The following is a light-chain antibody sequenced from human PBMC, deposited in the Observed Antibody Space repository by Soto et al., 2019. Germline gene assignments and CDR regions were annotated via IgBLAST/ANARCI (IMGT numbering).Light chain of an antibody. CDR2: AAS. CDR3: QQSCSTLWT. CDR1: QSISTY. J-gene: IGKJ1*01. Sequence: IQMTQSPSSLSASVGGRVTITCRASQSISTYLNWYQQKPGKAPKLLIYAASSLQSGVPSRFSGSGSGTDFTLTINSLQPEDFATYYCQQSCSTLWTFGQGTKVDIK. V-gene: IGKV1-39*01.